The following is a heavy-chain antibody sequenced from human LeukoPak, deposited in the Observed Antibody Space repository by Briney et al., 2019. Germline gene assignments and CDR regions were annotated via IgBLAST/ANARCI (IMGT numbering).Heavy chain of an antibody. Sequence: PGGSLRLSCAASGFTFSSYAMSWVRLAPGKGLEWVSAISGSGGSTYYADSVKGRFTISRGNSKNTLYLQMNSLRAEDTAVYYCARVGRAAAGSNPFDYWGQGTLVTVSS. CDR3: ARVGRAAAGSNPFDY. V-gene: IGHV3-23*01. J-gene: IGHJ4*02. CDR2: ISGSGGST. CDR1: GFTFSSYA. D-gene: IGHD6-13*01.